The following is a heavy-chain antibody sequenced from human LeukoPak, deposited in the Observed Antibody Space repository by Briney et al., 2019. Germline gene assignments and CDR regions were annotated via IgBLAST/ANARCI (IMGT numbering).Heavy chain of an antibody. CDR1: GGSFSTSSHY. V-gene: IGHV4-39*01. Sequence: SETLSLTCTVSGGSFSTSSHYWGWIRQPPGKGLEWIGSIYYSEITHDNPSLKSRITISVDTSKNQFSLKLSSVTAADTAVYYCASLPRSGFPYYFDYWGQGTLVTVSS. CDR2: IYYSEIT. D-gene: IGHD3-3*01. CDR3: ASLPRSGFPYYFDY. J-gene: IGHJ4*02.